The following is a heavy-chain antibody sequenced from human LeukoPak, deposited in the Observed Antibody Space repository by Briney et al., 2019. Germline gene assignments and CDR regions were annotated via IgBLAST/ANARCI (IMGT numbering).Heavy chain of an antibody. CDR3: ARGPLVITTTLDY. Sequence: GGSLRLSCAASGFTFSSYSMNWVRQAPGKGLEWVSSISSSSSYIYYADSVKGRFTISRDNAKNSLYLQMNSLRAEDTVVYYCARGPLVITTTLDYWGQGTLVTVSS. CDR2: ISSSSSYI. D-gene: IGHD3-22*01. J-gene: IGHJ4*02. V-gene: IGHV3-21*01. CDR1: GFTFSSYS.